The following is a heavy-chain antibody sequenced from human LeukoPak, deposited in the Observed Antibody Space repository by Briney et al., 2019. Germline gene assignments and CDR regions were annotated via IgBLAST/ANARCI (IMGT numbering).Heavy chain of an antibody. V-gene: IGHV1-2*02. Sequence: ASVKVSCKASGYTFTGYYMHWVRQAPGQGLEWMGWINPNSGGTNYAQKFQGRVTMTRDTSISTACMELSRLRSDDTAVYYCARYPGVEAAAGSGWFDPWGQGTLVTVSS. D-gene: IGHD6-13*01. CDR2: INPNSGGT. CDR3: ARYPGVEAAAGSGWFDP. CDR1: GYTFTGYY. J-gene: IGHJ5*02.